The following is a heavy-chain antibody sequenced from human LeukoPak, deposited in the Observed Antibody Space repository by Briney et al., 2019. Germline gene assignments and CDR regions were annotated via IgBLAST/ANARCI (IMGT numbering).Heavy chain of an antibody. CDR2: IYISGST. Sequence: SETLSLTCTVSGGSVSSGSYYWSWIRQSAGKGLEYIGLIYISGSTNYNPSVKSRVTISVDTSKNQFSLKLSSVTAADTAVYYCARGGLNYYDNSGYYGYFDYWGQGTLVTVSS. CDR1: GGSVSSGSYY. D-gene: IGHD3-22*01. V-gene: IGHV4-61*02. CDR3: ARGGLNYYDNSGYYGYFDY. J-gene: IGHJ4*02.